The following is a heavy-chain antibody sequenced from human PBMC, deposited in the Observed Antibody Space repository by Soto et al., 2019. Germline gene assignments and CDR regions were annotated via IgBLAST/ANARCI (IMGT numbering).Heavy chain of an antibody. CDR2: ISTDGSIT. Sequence: EVQLVESGGGLVQPGGSLRLSCAASGLIFSNYKMHWVRQAPGQGLVWVSRISTDGSITDDADSVKGRFTDSRDNAKNTLYLQMNSLRVDDTAVYYCARDTNGLHYWGQGTLVTVSS. D-gene: IGHD2-8*01. V-gene: IGHV3-74*01. J-gene: IGHJ4*02. CDR1: GLIFSNYK. CDR3: ARDTNGLHY.